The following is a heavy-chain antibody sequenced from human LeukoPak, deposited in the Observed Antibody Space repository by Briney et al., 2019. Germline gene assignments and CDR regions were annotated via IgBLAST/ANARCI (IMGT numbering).Heavy chain of an antibody. Sequence: GRSLRLSCAASGFTFSSYGMHWVRQAPGKGLEWVAVISYDGSNKYYADSVKGRFTISRDNSRNTLYLQMNSLRAEDTAVYYCAKDGSTRVRSYGMDVWGQGTTVTVSS. CDR3: AKDGSTRVRSYGMDV. D-gene: IGHD3-10*01. V-gene: IGHV3-30*18. J-gene: IGHJ6*02. CDR2: ISYDGSNK. CDR1: GFTFSSYG.